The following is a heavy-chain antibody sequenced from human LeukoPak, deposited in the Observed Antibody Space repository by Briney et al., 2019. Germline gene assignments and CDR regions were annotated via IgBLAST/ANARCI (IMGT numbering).Heavy chain of an antibody. CDR2: IYTSGST. CDR1: GGSISSYY. Sequence: SSETLSLTCTVSGGSISSYYWSWIRQPAGKALEWIGRIYTSGSTNYNPSLKSRITMSVDTSKNQFSLKLSSVTAAATAVYYCARAGYSSGWYAFDPWGQGTLVTVSS. D-gene: IGHD6-19*01. V-gene: IGHV4-4*07. CDR3: ARAGYSSGWYAFDP. J-gene: IGHJ5*02.